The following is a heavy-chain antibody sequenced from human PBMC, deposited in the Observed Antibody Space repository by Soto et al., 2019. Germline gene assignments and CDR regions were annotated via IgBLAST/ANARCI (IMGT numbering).Heavy chain of an antibody. CDR1: GFTFDDYA. CDR3: VKDLIPYCSSINCPIGDY. V-gene: IGHV3-9*01. Sequence: HPGGSLRLSCAASGFTFDDYAMHWVRQAPGKGLEWVSGINWNSGNIGYADSVKGRFTISRDNAKNSLYLQMNTLRAEDTAVYYCVKDLIPYCSSINCPIGDYWGQGTLVTVSS. CDR2: INWNSGNI. J-gene: IGHJ4*02. D-gene: IGHD2-2*01.